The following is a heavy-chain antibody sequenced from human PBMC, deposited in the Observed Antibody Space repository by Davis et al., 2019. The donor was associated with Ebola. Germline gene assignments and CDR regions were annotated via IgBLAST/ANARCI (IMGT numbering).Heavy chain of an antibody. CDR2: IKQDGSEK. V-gene: IGHV3-7*03. D-gene: IGHD2-21*01. Sequence: PGGSLRLSCAASGFTFSSYWMSWVRQAPGKGLEWVANIKQDGSEKYYVDSVKGRFTISRDNAKNSLYLQMNSLRAEDTAVYYCARGVVEGYYYYGMDVWGQGTTVTVSS. J-gene: IGHJ6*02. CDR1: GFTFSSYW. CDR3: ARGVVEGYYYYGMDV.